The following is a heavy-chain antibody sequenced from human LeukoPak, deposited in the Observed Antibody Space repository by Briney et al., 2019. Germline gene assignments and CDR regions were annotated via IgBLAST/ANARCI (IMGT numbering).Heavy chain of an antibody. CDR3: ARVQGIVVVGGAFDI. D-gene: IGHD3-22*01. V-gene: IGHV1-18*01. CDR1: GYTFTNYG. J-gene: IGHJ3*02. CDR2: ISAYNGNT. Sequence: ASVKVSCKASGYTFTNYGISWVRQAPGQGLEWMGWISAYNGNTNYAQKFQGRVTMTTDTSTSTAYMELRSLRSEDTAVYYCARVQGIVVVGGAFDIWGQGTMVTVSS.